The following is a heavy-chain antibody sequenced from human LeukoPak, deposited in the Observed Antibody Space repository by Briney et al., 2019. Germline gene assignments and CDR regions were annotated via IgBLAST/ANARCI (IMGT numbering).Heavy chain of an antibody. Sequence: SETLSLTCTVYGDSLTSDSITSDYWSWIRQPPGKGLEWLGYIYYSRATNYNPSLKSRVPISLDSSKNQFSLKLGSATAADTAVYYCARAPAVGRAPGPGQPRVIGSDGMDVWGQGTTVIVSS. J-gene: IGHJ6*02. V-gene: IGHV4-61*01. CDR1: GDSLTSDSITSDY. D-gene: IGHD2-21*01. CDR3: ARAPAVGRAPGPGQPRVIGSDGMDV. CDR2: IYYSRAT.